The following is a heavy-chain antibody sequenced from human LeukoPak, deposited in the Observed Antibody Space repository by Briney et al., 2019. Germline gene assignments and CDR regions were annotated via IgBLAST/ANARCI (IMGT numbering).Heavy chain of an antibody. J-gene: IGHJ4*02. CDR2: INAGNGNT. CDR1: GGTFSSYA. V-gene: IGHV1-3*01. CDR3: ARSPFYDYGTSFDY. Sequence: GASVKVSCKASGGTFSSYAISWVRQAPGQGLEWMGWINAGNGNTKYSQKFQGRVTITRDTSASTAYMELSSLRSEDTAVYYCARSPFYDYGTSFDYWGQGTLVTVSS. D-gene: IGHD3-16*01.